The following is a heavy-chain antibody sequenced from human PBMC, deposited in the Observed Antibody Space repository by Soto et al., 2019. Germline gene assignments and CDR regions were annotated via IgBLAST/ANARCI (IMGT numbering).Heavy chain of an antibody. D-gene: IGHD5-18*01. V-gene: IGHV3-33*01. CDR1: GFTFSSYG. Sequence: QVQLVESGGGVVQPGRSLRLSCAASGFTFSSYGMHWVRQAPGKGLEWVAVIWYDGSNKYYEDSVRGRFTISRDNSKNTLYLQMNSRRADDTAVYYCACSGGYSYGPDDYWGQGTLVTVSS. CDR3: ACSGGYSYGPDDY. J-gene: IGHJ4*02. CDR2: IWYDGSNK.